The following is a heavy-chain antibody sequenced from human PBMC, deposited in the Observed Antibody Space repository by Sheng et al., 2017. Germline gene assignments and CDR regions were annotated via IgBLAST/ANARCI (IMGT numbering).Heavy chain of an antibody. V-gene: IGHV4-34*01. J-gene: IGHJ6*02. Sequence: QVQLQQWGAGLLKPSETLSLTCAVYGGSFSGYYWSWIRQPPGKGLEWIGEINHSGSTNYNPSLKSRVTISVDTSKNQFSLKLSSVTAADTAVYYCARGRRVIVVDRYYYYYGXGRLGPKGPTVTGLL. D-gene: IGHD3-22*01. CDR2: INHSGST. CDR3: ARGRRVIVVDRYYYYYGXGR. CDR1: GGSFSGYY.